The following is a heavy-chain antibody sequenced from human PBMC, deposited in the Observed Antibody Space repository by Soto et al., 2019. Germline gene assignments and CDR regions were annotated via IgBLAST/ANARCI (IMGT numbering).Heavy chain of an antibody. J-gene: IGHJ4*02. CDR2: IFYSGST. CDR1: GDSISTDSYF. V-gene: IGHV4-39*01. Sequence: QVQLQESGPGLVKPSGTLSLTCTVSGDSISTDSYFWAWIRQPPGKGLEWIGGIFYSGSTYYNPSLKRRVTISVDTSHNRLSLKLYSVSAADTAIYYCARADYYDSYSYYFLPSDFDFWGQGSLVTVSS. CDR3: ARADYYDSYSYYFLPSDFDF. D-gene: IGHD3-22*01.